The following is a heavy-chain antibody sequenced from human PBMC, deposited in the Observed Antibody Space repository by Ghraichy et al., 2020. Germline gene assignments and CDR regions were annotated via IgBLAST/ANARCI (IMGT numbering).Heavy chain of an antibody. CDR3: ARGHPYFDWLIYYYGMDV. Sequence: SETLSLTCAVYGGSFSGYYWSWIRQPPGKGLEWIGEINHSGSTNYNPSLKSRVTISVDTSKNQFSLKLSSVTAADTAVYYCARGHPYFDWLIYYYGMDVWGQGTTVTVSS. V-gene: IGHV4-34*01. D-gene: IGHD3-9*01. J-gene: IGHJ6*02. CDR2: INHSGST. CDR1: GGSFSGYY.